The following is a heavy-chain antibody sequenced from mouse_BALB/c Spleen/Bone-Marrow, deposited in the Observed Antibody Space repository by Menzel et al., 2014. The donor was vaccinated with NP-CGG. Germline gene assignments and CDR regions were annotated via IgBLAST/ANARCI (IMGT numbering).Heavy chain of an antibody. J-gene: IGHJ4*01. Sequence: QVQLQQSGAELVRPGSSVKISCKASGYAFSSYWMNWVKQRPGQGLEWIGQIYPGDGDTSYNGKFKGKATLTADKSSSTANMQLSSLTSEDSAVYFCARGDGNYPFYAMDYWGQGTSVTVSS. CDR2: IYPGDGDT. V-gene: IGHV1-80*01. D-gene: IGHD2-1*01. CDR3: ARGDGNYPFYAMDY. CDR1: GYAFSSYW.